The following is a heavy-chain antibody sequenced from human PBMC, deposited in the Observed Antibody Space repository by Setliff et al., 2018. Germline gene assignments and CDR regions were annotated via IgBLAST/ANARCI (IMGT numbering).Heavy chain of an antibody. CDR3: VRDRAAIVVGPPTAAFDI. J-gene: IGHJ3*02. CDR2: ISGYNGYT. CDR1: GYTFAKYG. V-gene: IGHV1-18*01. D-gene: IGHD2-2*01. Sequence: ASVKVSCKAFGYTFAKYGTSWVRQAPGQGLEWMGWISGYNGYTVYAQKLQGRVTLTTNTSTGTAYMEVRSLRSDDTAQYYCVRDRAAIVVGPPTAAFDIWGQGTMVTVSS.